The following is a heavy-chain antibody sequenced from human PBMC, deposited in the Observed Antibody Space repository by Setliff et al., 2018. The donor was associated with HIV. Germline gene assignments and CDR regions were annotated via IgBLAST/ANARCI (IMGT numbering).Heavy chain of an antibody. Sequence: SETLSLTCTVSGGSISSYYWSWIRQPPGKGLEWIGEINHSGSTNYNPSLKSRVTISVDASKNLFSLKLSSVTAADTAVYYCARTRSGTYYGEMNWFDPWGQGILVTVSS. CDR3: ARTRSGTYYGEMNWFDP. V-gene: IGHV4-59*08. CDR2: INHSGST. J-gene: IGHJ5*02. D-gene: IGHD3-10*01. CDR1: GGSISSYY.